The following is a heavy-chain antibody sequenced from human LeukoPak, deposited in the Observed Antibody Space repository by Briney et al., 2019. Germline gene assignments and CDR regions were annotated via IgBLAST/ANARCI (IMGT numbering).Heavy chain of an antibody. J-gene: IGHJ5*02. V-gene: IGHV1-2*02. D-gene: IGHD3-22*01. CDR3: ARVYYDSSGPYNWFDP. CDR2: INPNSGGT. Sequence: ASVKVSCKASGYTFTGYYMHWVRQAPGQGLEWMGWINPNSGGTNYAQKFQGRVTMTRDTSISTAYMELSRLRSDDTALYYCARVYYDSSGPYNWFDPWGQGTLVTVSS. CDR1: GYTFTGYY.